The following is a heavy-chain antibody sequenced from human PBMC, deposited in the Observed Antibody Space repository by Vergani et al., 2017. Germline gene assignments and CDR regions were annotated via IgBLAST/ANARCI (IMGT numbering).Heavy chain of an antibody. D-gene: IGHD3-22*01. V-gene: IGHV1-24*01. J-gene: IGHJ5*02. CDR1: GYTLTELS. CDR2: FDPEDGET. Sequence: QVQLVPSGAEVKKPGASVQVSCKVSGYTLTELSMLWLRQAPGKGLEWMGGFDPEDGETIYAQKFQGRVTMTEDTSTDTAYMELSSLRSEDTAVYYCARDTPRITMIVYGFDPWGQGTLVTVSS. CDR3: ARDTPRITMIVYGFDP.